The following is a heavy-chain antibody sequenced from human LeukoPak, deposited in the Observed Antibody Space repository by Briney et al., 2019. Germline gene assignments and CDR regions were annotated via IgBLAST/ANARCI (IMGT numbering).Heavy chain of an antibody. Sequence: GGSLRLSCAASGFTFDDYAMHWVRQAPGKGLEWVSGISWNSGSIGYADSVKGRFTISRDNAKNSLYLQMNSLRAEDTALYYCTTSYDSSSGYGMDVWGQGTTVTVSS. CDR1: GFTFDDYA. CDR2: ISWNSGSI. J-gene: IGHJ6*02. V-gene: IGHV3-9*01. D-gene: IGHD3-22*01. CDR3: TTSYDSSSGYGMDV.